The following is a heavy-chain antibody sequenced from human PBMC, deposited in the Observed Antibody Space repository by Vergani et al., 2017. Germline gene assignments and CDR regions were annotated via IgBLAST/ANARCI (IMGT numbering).Heavy chain of an antibody. D-gene: IGHD5-18*01. J-gene: IGHJ4*02. Sequence: QVQLVESGGGVVQPGRSLRLSCAASGFTFSSYAMHWVRQAPGKGLEWVAVISYDGSNKYYADSVKGRFTISRDNSKNTLYLQMNSLRAEDTAVYYCARMTPYSYGPLDYWGQGTLVTVSS. CDR3: ARMTPYSYGPLDY. CDR2: ISYDGSNK. CDR1: GFTFSSYA. V-gene: IGHV3-30-3*01.